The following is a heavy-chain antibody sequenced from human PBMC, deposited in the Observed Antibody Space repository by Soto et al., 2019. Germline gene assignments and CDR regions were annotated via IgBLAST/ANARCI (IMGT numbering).Heavy chain of an antibody. CDR3: APILAGNSDYCFDY. D-gene: IGHD6-19*01. CDR2: IDWDDDK. Sequence: SGPTLVNPTQTLTLTCTFSGFSLSTSGMCVSWIRQPPGKALEWLARIDWDDDKYYSTSLKTRLTISKDTSKNQVVLTMTNKKTVDTALYYCAPILAGNSDYCFDYWGQGTLVTVSS. V-gene: IGHV2-70*11. CDR1: GFSLSTSGMC. J-gene: IGHJ4*02.